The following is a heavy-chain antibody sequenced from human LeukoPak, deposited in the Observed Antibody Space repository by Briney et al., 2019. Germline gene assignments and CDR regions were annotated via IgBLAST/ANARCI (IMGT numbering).Heavy chain of an antibody. CDR2: IYYSGST. D-gene: IGHD6-6*01. Sequence: SETLSLTCTVSGGSISSGGYYWSWIRQHPGKGLEWIGYIYYSGSTYYNPSLKSRVTISVDTSKNQFSLKLSSVTAADTAVYYCARGTFRYYSSSSVGWFDPWGQGTLVTVSS. CDR1: GGSISSGGYY. J-gene: IGHJ5*02. V-gene: IGHV4-31*03. CDR3: ARGTFRYYSSSSVGWFDP.